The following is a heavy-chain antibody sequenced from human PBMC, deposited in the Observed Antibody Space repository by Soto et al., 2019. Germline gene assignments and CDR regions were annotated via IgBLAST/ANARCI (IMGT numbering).Heavy chain of an antibody. V-gene: IGHV4-31*03. CDR1: GGSLSSGAYD. CDR2: IYYSGST. J-gene: IGHJ4*02. CDR3: ARGGRGYGGNCFDY. D-gene: IGHD4-17*01. Sequence: TLFLPGSLSGGSLSSGAYDWSWIRQHPGKGLEWIGYIYYSGSTYYNPSLNSRVTISVNTSKNQFSLKLSYVTAAATAVYYCARGGRGYGGNCFDYWGQGTLVTVSS.